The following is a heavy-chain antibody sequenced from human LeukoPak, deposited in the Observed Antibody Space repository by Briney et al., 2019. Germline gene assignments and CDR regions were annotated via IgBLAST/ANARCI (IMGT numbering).Heavy chain of an antibody. D-gene: IGHD4-17*01. J-gene: IGHJ6*03. CDR3: TRQEGYGDHSYYYYMDV. Sequence: GGSLRLSCAASGFTFSSYWMSWVRQAPGKGLEWVANIKQDGSEEYYVDSVKGRFTISRDNAKNSLYLQMNSLKTEDTAVYYCTRQEGYGDHSYYYYMDVWGKGTTVTISS. V-gene: IGHV3-7*03. CDR2: IKQDGSEE. CDR1: GFTFSSYW.